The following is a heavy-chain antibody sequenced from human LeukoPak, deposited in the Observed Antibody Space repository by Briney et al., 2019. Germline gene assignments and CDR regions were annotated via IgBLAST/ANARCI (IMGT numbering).Heavy chain of an antibody. D-gene: IGHD6-13*01. CDR1: GFTFRNFD. CDR3: SRGGAPAGYAYDI. J-gene: IGHJ3*02. CDR2: IGTAGDT. V-gene: IGHV3-13*01. Sequence: GGSLRLSCATSGFTFRNFDLHWVRPATGEGLEWVSAIGTAGDTYYPDSVKGRFTISRDNAKNSFYLQMNNLRVGDTAVYYCSRGGAPAGYAYDIWGHGTVVTVSS.